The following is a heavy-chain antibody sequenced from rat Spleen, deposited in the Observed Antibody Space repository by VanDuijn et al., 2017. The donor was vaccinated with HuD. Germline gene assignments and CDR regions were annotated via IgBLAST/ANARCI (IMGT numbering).Heavy chain of an antibody. CDR2: ISPSGTGT. CDR1: GFTFGDYG. Sequence: EVQLVESGGGLVQPGRSMKLSCADSGFTFGDYGMAWIRQAPTKGLEWVASISPSGTGTYYRDSVKGRFTISRDNAKSSLYLQMDSLRSEDTATFYCARRHYGYTDYFDYWGQGVMVTVSS. D-gene: IGHD1-9*01. CDR3: ARRHYGYTDYFDY. V-gene: IGHV5-19*01. J-gene: IGHJ2*01.